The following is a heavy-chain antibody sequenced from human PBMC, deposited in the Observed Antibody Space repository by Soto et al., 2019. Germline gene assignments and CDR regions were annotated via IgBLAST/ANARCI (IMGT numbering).Heavy chain of an antibody. CDR1: GYSFSSFG. CDR3: ARRTRWNDGGYYDYDMDV. Sequence: GASVKVSCKASGYSFSSFGISWARQAPGQGLEWLGWISGYNGATNYAQRVQGRVALTTDTSTSTAYMELRNLKSDDTAVYFCARRTRWNDGGYYDYDMDVWGQGTTVTV. J-gene: IGHJ6*02. CDR2: ISGYNGAT. D-gene: IGHD1-1*01. V-gene: IGHV1-18*01.